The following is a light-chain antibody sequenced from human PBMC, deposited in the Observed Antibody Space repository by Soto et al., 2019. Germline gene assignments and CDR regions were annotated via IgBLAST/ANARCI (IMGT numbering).Light chain of an antibody. CDR1: QSVSSSY. Sequence: EIVLTQSPGTLSLSPWERATLSCRASQSVSSSYLAWYQQKPGQAPRLLIYGASSRATGIPDRFSGRGSGTEFTLTITSLQSEDFAVYYCQQYNDWLWTFGQGTKVDIK. CDR2: GAS. V-gene: IGKV3-20*01. CDR3: QQYNDWLWT. J-gene: IGKJ1*01.